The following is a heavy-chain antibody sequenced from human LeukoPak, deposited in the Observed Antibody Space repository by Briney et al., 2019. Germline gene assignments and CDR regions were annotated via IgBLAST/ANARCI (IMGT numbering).Heavy chain of an antibody. CDR1: GFTFSRYS. Sequence: PGGSLRLSCGASGFTFSRYSMNWVRQAPGKGLEWVSAISGSGGSTYYADSVKGRFTISRDNSKNTLYLQMNSLRAEDTAVYYCAREYYYDSSGYYNPVDYWGQGTLVTVSS. CDR2: ISGSGGST. V-gene: IGHV3-23*01. D-gene: IGHD3-22*01. CDR3: AREYYYDSSGYYNPVDY. J-gene: IGHJ4*02.